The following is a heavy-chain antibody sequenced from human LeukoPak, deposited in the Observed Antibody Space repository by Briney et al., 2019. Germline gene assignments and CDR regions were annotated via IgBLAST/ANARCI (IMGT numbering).Heavy chain of an antibody. Sequence: AAVKVSCKASGYTFTSYDINWVRQATGQGLEWMGWISAYNGNTKDAQKLQGRVTMTTDTSTSTAYMELRSLRSDDTAVYYCARGMYPYSGSYYDFDYWGQGTLVTVSS. CDR2: ISAYNGNT. V-gene: IGHV1-18*01. CDR1: GYTFTSYD. D-gene: IGHD1-26*01. J-gene: IGHJ4*02. CDR3: ARGMYPYSGSYYDFDY.